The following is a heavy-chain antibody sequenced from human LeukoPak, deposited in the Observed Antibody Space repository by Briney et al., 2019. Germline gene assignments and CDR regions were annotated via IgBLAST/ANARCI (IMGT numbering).Heavy chain of an antibody. CDR3: AKDGDLGYCSSTTCYNLDS. V-gene: IGHV3-30*18. J-gene: IGHJ4*02. CDR2: ISYDGSDK. CDR1: GFTFGTYA. Sequence: PGGSLRLSCAASGFTFGTYAISWVRQAPGKGLEWVAVISYDGSDKYFADSVKGRFTIARDNSKNTLFLQMNSLRAEDTAMYYCAKDGDLGYCSSTTCYNLDSWGQGTLVTVSS. D-gene: IGHD2-2*01.